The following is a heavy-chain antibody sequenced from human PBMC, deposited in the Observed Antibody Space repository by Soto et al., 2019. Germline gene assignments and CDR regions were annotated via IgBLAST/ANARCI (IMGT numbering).Heavy chain of an antibody. D-gene: IGHD3-3*01. CDR2: ISSSSSTI. V-gene: IGHV3-48*01. CDR1: GFTFSSYS. J-gene: IGHJ4*02. Sequence: PGGSLRLSCAASGFTFSSYSMNWVRQAPGKGLEWVSYISSSSSTIYYADSVKGRFTISRDNAKNSLYLQMNSLRAEDTAVYYCARDHLSTIFGVANLPYYFDYWGQGTLVTVSS. CDR3: ARDHLSTIFGVANLPYYFDY.